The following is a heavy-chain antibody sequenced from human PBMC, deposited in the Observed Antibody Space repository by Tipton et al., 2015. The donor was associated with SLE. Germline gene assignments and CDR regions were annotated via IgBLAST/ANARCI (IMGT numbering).Heavy chain of an antibody. Sequence: SLRLSCAASGFTFSSYWMSWVRQAPGKGLEWVANIKQDGSEKYYVDSVKGRFTISRDNAKNSLYLQMNSLRAEDTAVYYCARDSSGLTGASLDYWGQGTLVTVSS. D-gene: IGHD1-14*01. J-gene: IGHJ4*02. CDR3: ARDSSGLTGASLDY. V-gene: IGHV3-7*01. CDR2: IKQDGSEK. CDR1: GFTFSSYW.